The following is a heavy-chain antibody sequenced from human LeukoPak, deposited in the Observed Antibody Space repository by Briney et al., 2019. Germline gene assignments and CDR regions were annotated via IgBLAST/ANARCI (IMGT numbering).Heavy chain of an antibody. D-gene: IGHD2-2*01. CDR3: ARDLRYCSSASCSENGAFDI. J-gene: IGHJ3*02. Sequence: NPGGSLRLSCAASGFTFSSYSMNWVRQAPGEGLEWVSSISSSGSFIYYADSVKGRFTISRDNARNSLFLQMNSLRAEDTAVYYCARDLRYCSSASCSENGAFDIWGQGTMVTVSS. CDR1: GFTFSSYS. CDR2: ISSSGSFI. V-gene: IGHV3-21*01.